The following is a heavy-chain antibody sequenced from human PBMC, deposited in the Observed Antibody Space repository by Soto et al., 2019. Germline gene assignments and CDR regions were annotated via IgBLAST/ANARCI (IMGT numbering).Heavy chain of an antibody. CDR1: GFTFSSYG. J-gene: IGHJ4*02. D-gene: IGHD1-1*01. CDR3: AKEGPITNWYFDY. Sequence: QVQLVESGGGVVQPGRSLRLSCAASGFTFSSYGMHWVRQAPGKGLEWVTVISYDGKVAYYADSVKGRFTISRDNSKITLYLQMNSLRTEDTAMYYCAKEGPITNWYFDYWGQGTLVTVSS. V-gene: IGHV3-30*18. CDR2: ISYDGKVA.